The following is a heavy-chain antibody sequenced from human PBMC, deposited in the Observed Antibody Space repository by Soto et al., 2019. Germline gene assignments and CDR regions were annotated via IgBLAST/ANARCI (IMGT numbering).Heavy chain of an antibody. CDR2: ISVSDGKT. D-gene: IGHD3-3*01. Sequence: GGSLRLSCAASGFSFGSYALSWVRQAPGKGLEWVSTISVSDGKTFYADSVKGRFSISRDTSQSTLYLQMNSLRADDTAIYYCARWSYLDYWGQGTRVTVSS. J-gene: IGHJ4*02. CDR3: ARWSYLDY. CDR1: GFSFGSYA. V-gene: IGHV3-23*01.